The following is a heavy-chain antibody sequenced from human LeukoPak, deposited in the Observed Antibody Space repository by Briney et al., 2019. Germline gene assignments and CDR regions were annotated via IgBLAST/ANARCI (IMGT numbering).Heavy chain of an antibody. CDR2: IFYSGNT. V-gene: IGHV4-39*07. D-gene: IGHD3-9*01. Sequence: SETLSLTCTVSSGSVSNSHYYWAWVRQPPGKGLEWLGSIFYSGNTHYNPSLKSPVTISIDTSKNQFSLKVSSVTAADTGIYYCARDLSFDWFPYYFDYWGQGILVTVSS. CDR3: ARDLSFDWFPYYFDY. J-gene: IGHJ4*02. CDR1: SGSVSNSHYY.